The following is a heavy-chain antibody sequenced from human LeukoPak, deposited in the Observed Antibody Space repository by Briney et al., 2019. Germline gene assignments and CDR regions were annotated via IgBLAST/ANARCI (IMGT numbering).Heavy chain of an antibody. V-gene: IGHV4-59*01. D-gene: IGHD1-7*01. CDR2: IYYSGST. J-gene: IGHJ3*02. Sequence: SETLSLTCTVSGGSISSYYWSWIRQPPGKGLEWIGYIYYSGSTNYNPSLKSRVTISVDTSKNQFSLKLSSVTAADTAVYYCARDLGRNWNYGKDAFDIWGQGTMVTVSS. CDR3: ARDLGRNWNYGKDAFDI. CDR1: GGSISSYY.